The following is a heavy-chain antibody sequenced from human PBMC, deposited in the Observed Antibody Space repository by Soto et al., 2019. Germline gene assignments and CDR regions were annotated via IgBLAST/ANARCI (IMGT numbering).Heavy chain of an antibody. CDR1: GYTFTNYD. CDR2: IIAYNGTT. J-gene: IGHJ6*02. Sequence: QVQLVQSGAEVKKPGSSVKVYCKASGYTFTNYDISWVRQAPGQGLEWIGWIIAYNGTTNYAQKFQGKVTMTTDTHTSTAYMELRSLTSDDTAVYFCARGPHLPGPQVIDYSYYGMVVWGQGTTVIVSS. CDR3: ARGPHLPGPQVIDYSYYGMVV. V-gene: IGHV1-18*01. D-gene: IGHD2-21*01.